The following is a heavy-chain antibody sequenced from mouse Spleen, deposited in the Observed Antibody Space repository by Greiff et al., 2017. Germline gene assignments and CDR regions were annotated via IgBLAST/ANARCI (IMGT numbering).Heavy chain of an antibody. CDR1: GFTFSSYA. CDR3: ARDSYRYDGGYYFDY. J-gene: IGHJ2*01. D-gene: IGHD2-14*01. CDR2: ISSGGSYT. V-gene: IGHV5-9-1*01. Sequence: EVKLMESGGGLVKPGGSLKLSCAASGFTFSSYAMSWVRQTPEKRLEWVATISSGGSYTYYPDSVKGRFTISRDNAKNTLYLQMSSLRSEDTAMYYCARDSYRYDGGYYFDYWGQGTTLTVSS.